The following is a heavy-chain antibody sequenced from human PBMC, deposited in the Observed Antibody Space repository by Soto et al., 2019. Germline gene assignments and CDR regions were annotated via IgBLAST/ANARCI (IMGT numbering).Heavy chain of an antibody. J-gene: IGHJ4*02. CDR1: GFSLSTIGMC. Sequence: SGPTLVNPTQTLTLTCTFYGFSLSTIGMCVSWIRQPPGKALELLALIDWDDDKYYSTSLKTRLTISKDTSKNQVVLTMTNMDPVDKATYFWARTKPFAFYDSSSPFAYWGQGTLVTVSS. CDR2: IDWDDDK. CDR3: ARTKPFAFYDSSSPFAY. V-gene: IGHV2-70*01. D-gene: IGHD3-22*01.